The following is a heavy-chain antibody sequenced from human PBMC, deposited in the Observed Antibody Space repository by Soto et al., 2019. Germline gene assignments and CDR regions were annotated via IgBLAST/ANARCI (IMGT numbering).Heavy chain of an antibody. D-gene: IGHD2-21*02. J-gene: IGHJ6*02. CDR1: GDTFSNHA. CDR3: ARDDATYCGGDCYRYFYYGMDV. V-gene: IGHV1-69*13. CDR2: IIPMFPTA. Sequence: SVKVSGKACGDTFSNHAISWVRQAPGQGLEWVGGIIPMFPTADYAQRFQGRVTITADDSTTTVYMELSGLRSEDTAMYYCARDDATYCGGDCYRYFYYGMDVWGQGTTVTVSS.